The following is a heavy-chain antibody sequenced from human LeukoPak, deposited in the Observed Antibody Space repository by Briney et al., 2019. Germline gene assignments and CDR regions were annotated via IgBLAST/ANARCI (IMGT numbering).Heavy chain of an antibody. CDR1: GGSISSYY. CDR2: IYYSGST. V-gene: IGHV4-59*08. CDR3: ARHLSSYYDSSGYYYFIGAFDI. Sequence: SETLSLTCTVSGGSISSYYWSWIRQPPGKGLEWIGYIYYSGSTNYNPSLKSRVTISVDTSKNQFSLKLSSVTAADTAVYYYARHLSSYYDSSGYYYFIGAFDIWGQGTMVTVSS. D-gene: IGHD3-22*01. J-gene: IGHJ3*02.